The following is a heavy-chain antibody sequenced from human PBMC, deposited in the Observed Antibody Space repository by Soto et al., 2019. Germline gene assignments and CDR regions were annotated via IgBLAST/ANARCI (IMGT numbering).Heavy chain of an antibody. V-gene: IGHV4-61*01. Sequence: SETLSLTCPVSGGSVSSGSYYWSWIRQPPGKGLEWIGYIYYSGSTNYNPSPKSRVTISVDTSKNQFSLKLSSVTAADTAVYYCARAPLDNWFDPWGQGTLVTVSS. CDR3: ARAPLDNWFDP. CDR2: IYYSGST. CDR1: GGSVSSGSYY. J-gene: IGHJ5*02.